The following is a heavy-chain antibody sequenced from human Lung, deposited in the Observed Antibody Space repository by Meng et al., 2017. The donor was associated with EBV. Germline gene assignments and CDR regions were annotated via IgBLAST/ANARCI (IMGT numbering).Heavy chain of an antibody. Sequence: QVQLQHWGAGLLTPSGTLSLTCGVSGRSFSSSYWSWIRQPPGKGLEWIGQINYSGITNYNPSLKSRVTISVDTSKNQFSLSLNSVTAADTAVYYCARGGTSSAPFDYWGRGTLVTVSS. CDR3: ARGGTSSAPFDY. D-gene: IGHD2-2*01. J-gene: IGHJ4*01. CDR2: INYSGIT. V-gene: IGHV4-34*01. CDR1: GRSFSSSY.